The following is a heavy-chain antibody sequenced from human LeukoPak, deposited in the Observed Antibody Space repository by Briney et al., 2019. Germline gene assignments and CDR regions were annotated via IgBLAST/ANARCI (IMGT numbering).Heavy chain of an antibody. V-gene: IGHV3-21*01. D-gene: IGHD1-20*01. CDR1: GFTFSSYS. CDR3: PRDNWSAAPGAFAP. Sequence: GGSLRLSCAASGFTFSSYSMNWVRQAPGKGLEWVSSITKSSNYKYYADSVKGRFTVSRDNAVNSLYLQMDSLRAEDTAVYFCPRDNWSAAPGAFAPWGQGILVTVSS. CDR2: ITKSSNYK. J-gene: IGHJ5*02.